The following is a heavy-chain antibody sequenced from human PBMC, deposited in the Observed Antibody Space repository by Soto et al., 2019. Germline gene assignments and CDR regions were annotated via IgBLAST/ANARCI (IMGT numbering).Heavy chain of an antibody. CDR2: IYHSGST. V-gene: IGHV4-4*02. J-gene: IGHJ6*02. Sequence: SETLSLTCAVSSGSIDNVYWWSWVRQPPGKGLEWIGEIYHSGSTNYNPSLKSRVTISVDKSKNQFSLKLSSVTAADTAVYYCARELSTAFDRSWLRLPRYYYYGMDVWGQGTTVTVSS. CDR3: ARELSTAFDRSWLRLPRYYYYGMDV. CDR1: SGSIDNVYW. D-gene: IGHD5-12*01.